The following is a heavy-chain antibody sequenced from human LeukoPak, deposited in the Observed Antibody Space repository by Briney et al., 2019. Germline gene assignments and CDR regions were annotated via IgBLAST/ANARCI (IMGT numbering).Heavy chain of an antibody. D-gene: IGHD6-19*01. V-gene: IGHV3-30*18. Sequence: PGGSLRLSCAASGFTFSSYGMHWVRQAPGKGLEWVAVISYDGSNKYYADSVKGRFTISRDNSKNTLYLQMNSLRAEDTAVYYCAKDLGVPAGYSSGWYGFFDYWGQGTLVTVSS. CDR2: ISYDGSNK. CDR3: AKDLGVPAGYSSGWYGFFDY. J-gene: IGHJ4*02. CDR1: GFTFSSYG.